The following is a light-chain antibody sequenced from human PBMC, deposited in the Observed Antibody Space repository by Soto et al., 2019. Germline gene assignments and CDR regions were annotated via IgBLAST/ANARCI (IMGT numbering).Light chain of an antibody. CDR3: QQYTSYSWT. J-gene: IGKJ1*01. CDR2: DAS. V-gene: IGKV1-5*01. Sequence: DIQMTQSPSTLSASVGDRVTITCRASQSISSWLAWYQQKPGKAPKLLIYDASSLESGVPSRFSGSGSGTEFTLTISSLQPDDFATYYCQQYTSYSWTFCQGTKVEVK. CDR1: QSISSW.